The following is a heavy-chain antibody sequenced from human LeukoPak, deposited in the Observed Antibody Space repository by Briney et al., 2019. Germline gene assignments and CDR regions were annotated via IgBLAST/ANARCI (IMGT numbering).Heavy chain of an antibody. CDR3: AKQEGSGWYFDAFDI. J-gene: IGHJ3*02. V-gene: IGHV3-23*01. Sequence: GGSLTLSCAASGFTCSSYAMSWVRHAPGKGLEWVSAISGSGGSTYYADSVKGRFTISRDNSKNTLYLQMNSLRAEETAVYYCAKQEGSGWYFDAFDIWGQGTMVTVSS. CDR2: ISGSGGST. D-gene: IGHD6-19*01. CDR1: GFTCSSYA.